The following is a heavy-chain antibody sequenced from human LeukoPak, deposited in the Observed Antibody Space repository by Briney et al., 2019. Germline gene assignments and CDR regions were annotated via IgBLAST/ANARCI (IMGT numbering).Heavy chain of an antibody. CDR1: EFTFSDYY. CDR2: ISSNGNAI. CDR3: ASAVTGDTPNAFDI. J-gene: IGHJ3*02. Sequence: GGSLRLSCAASEFTFSDYYMNWIRQAPGEGLEWVSYISSNGNAIYYADSVKGRFTISRDNAKNSLYLQMNSLRAEDTAVYYCASAVTGDTPNAFDIWGQGTMVTISS. V-gene: IGHV3-11*04. D-gene: IGHD5-18*01.